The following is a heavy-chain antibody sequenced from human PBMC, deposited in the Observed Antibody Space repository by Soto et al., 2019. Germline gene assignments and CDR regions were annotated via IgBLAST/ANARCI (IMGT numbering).Heavy chain of an antibody. D-gene: IGHD3-16*01. CDR1: GASISRGGYY. CDR3: ARGYAVNYVGYFDY. V-gene: IGHV4-31*03. J-gene: IGHJ4*02. CDR2: IFYSGST. Sequence: QVQLQESGPGLVKPSQTLSLTCTVSGASISRGGYYWSWVRQHPGKGLEWIGFIFYSGSTSCNPSLTRRVTXXVXTYXSQFSLKLSSVTAAGTAVYYCARGYAVNYVGYFDYWGQGTLVTVSS.